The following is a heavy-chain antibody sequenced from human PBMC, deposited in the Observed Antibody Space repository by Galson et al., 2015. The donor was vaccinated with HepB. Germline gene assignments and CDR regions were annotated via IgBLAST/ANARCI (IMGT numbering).Heavy chain of an antibody. CDR2: ISHDAVNK. D-gene: IGHD3-10*01. J-gene: IGHJ4*02. CDR1: GFTFSDYV. Sequence: SLRLSCAASGFTFSDYVMHWVRQAPGKGLEWVAVISHDAVNKYYTDSDADSVKGRFTISRDNSKNTLHLQMNSLRPEDTAVYYCARDPSWFYFDSWGQGALVTVSS. V-gene: IGHV3-30*14. CDR3: ARDPSWFYFDS.